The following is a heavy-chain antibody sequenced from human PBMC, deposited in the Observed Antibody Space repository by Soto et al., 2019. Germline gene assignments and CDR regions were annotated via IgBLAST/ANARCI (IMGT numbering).Heavy chain of an antibody. CDR3: ARDRLAYGDYNWGF. CDR1: GFPFSSYS. CDR2: ISTTSTYI. D-gene: IGHD4-17*01. Sequence: EVQLVESGGGLVKPGGSLRLSCAASGFPFSSYSMNWVRQAPGKGLEWVSSISTTSTYIYYADSLKGRFTISRDHAKNSLYLQMNSLRAEDTAVYYCARDRLAYGDYNWGFWGQGTLVTVSS. J-gene: IGHJ4*02. V-gene: IGHV3-21*01.